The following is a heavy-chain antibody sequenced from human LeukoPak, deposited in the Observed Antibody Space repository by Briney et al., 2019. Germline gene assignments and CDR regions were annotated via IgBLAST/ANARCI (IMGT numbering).Heavy chain of an antibody. CDR1: GFTFDDYA. CDR3: AKDRRIAAAGKYGMDV. J-gene: IGHJ6*02. D-gene: IGHD6-13*01. V-gene: IGHV3-9*01. CDR2: IKWNSGSI. Sequence: GGSLRLSCAASGFTFDDYAMHWVRQAPGKGLEWVSTIKWNSGSIGYADSVKGRFTISRDNAKNSLYLQMNSLSPEDTALYYCAKDRRIAAAGKYGMDVWGQGTSVTVSS.